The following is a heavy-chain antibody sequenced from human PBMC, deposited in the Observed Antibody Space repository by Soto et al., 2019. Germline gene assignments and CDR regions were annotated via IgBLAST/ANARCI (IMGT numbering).Heavy chain of an antibody. CDR2: IKSKSDGGTG. CDR1: EFAFSNAW. Sequence: EVQLVESGVGLVKPGGSLRLSCAASEFAFSNAWMSWVRQTPGKGLEWVARIKSKSDGGTGDYAAPVKGRFIISRDDSRTTLYLQVNNLKTEDNDVYYCSTSAKNYDNHRYRGYVDVCSRGTLITVSS. V-gene: IGHV3-15*01. CDR3: STSAKNYDNHRYRGYVDV. D-gene: IGHD3-22*01. J-gene: IGHJ2*01.